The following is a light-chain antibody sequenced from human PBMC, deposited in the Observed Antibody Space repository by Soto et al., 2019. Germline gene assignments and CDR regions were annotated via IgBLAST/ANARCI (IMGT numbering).Light chain of an antibody. V-gene: IGLV2-14*01. CDR1: SSDVGGYNY. J-gene: IGLJ1*01. Sequence: QSALTRPASGSRSHRQSSRITKTGTSSDVGGYNYVSWYQQHPGKAPKFMIYDVSNRPSGVSNRFSGSKSGNTASLTISGLQAEDEADYYCSSYTTSNTRQIVFGTGTKVTVL. CDR3: SSYTTSNTRQIV. CDR2: DVS.